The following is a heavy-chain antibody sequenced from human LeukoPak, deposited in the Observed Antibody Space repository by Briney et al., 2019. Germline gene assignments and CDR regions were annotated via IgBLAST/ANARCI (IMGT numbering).Heavy chain of an antibody. CDR3: ARYGYSYGPLDY. J-gene: IGHJ4*02. V-gene: IGHV3-11*03. Sequence: SVRGRFTISRDNAKNSLYLQMNSLRAEDTAVYYCARYGYSYGPLDYWGQGTLVTVSS. D-gene: IGHD5-18*01.